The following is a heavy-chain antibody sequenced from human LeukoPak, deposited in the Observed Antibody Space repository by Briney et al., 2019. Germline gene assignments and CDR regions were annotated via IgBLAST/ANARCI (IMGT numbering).Heavy chain of an antibody. CDR1: GGSFSGYY. Sequence: SETLSLTCAVYGGSFSGYYWSWMRQPPGRGLEWMGEINHSGSTNYNQSLKRRVTISVHTAKNQCSLKLRSVTAADTAVYYCAKERVEMTTNRLHYFDYWGQGTLVTVSS. CDR3: AKERVEMTTNRLHYFDY. D-gene: IGHD5-24*01. CDR2: INHSGST. V-gene: IGHV4-34*01. J-gene: IGHJ4*02.